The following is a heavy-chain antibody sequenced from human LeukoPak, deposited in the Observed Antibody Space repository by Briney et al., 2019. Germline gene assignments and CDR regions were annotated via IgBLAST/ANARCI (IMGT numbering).Heavy chain of an antibody. CDR2: IYTSGST. D-gene: IGHD4-17*01. Sequence: SETLSLTCTASGGSISSYYWSWIRQPPGKGLEWIGYIYTSGSTNYNPSLKSRVAISVDASKNQFSLKLSSVTAADTAVYYCARSPSVYYYYYMDVWGKGTTVTVSS. V-gene: IGHV4-4*09. CDR1: GGSISSYY. J-gene: IGHJ6*03. CDR3: ARSPSVYYYYYMDV.